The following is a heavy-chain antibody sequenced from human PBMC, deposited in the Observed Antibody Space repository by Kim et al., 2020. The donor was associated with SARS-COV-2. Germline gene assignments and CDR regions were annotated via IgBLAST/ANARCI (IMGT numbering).Heavy chain of an antibody. V-gene: IGHV4-30-2*01. CDR1: GGSISSGGYS. CDR3: ARGIAARPGVAFDY. J-gene: IGHJ4*02. CDR2: IYHSGST. Sequence: SETLSLTCAVSGGSISSGGYSWSWIRQPPGKGLEWIGYIYHSGSTYYNPSLKSRVTISVDRSKNQFSLKLSSVTAADTAVYYCARGIAARPGVAFDYWGQGTLVTVSS. D-gene: IGHD6-6*01.